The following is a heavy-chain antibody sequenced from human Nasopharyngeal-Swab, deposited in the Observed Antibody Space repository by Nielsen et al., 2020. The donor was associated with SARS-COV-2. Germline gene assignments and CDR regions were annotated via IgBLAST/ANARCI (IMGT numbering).Heavy chain of an antibody. CDR3: ARDLRLAPNYYYGMDV. J-gene: IGHJ6*02. D-gene: IGHD3-9*01. V-gene: IGHV1-2*04. Sequence: WARQAPGQGLEWMGWINPNSGGTNYAQKFQGWVTMTRDTSISTAYMELSRLRSDDTAVYYCARDLRLAPNYYYGMDVWGQGTTVTVSS. CDR2: INPNSGGT.